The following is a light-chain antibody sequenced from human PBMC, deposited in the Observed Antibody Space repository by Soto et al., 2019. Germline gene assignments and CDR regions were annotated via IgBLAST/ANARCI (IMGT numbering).Light chain of an antibody. J-gene: IGKJ3*01. Sequence: IQITQSPSFLSASIVDTVTITCRASQTIDRYLNWFQQKSGQAPKLLMNAASSLRSGVPSRFSASGSGTDFTLTISSLQPEDYATYYCQQSYNAPFNFGPGTKVDIK. CDR2: AAS. V-gene: IGKV1-39*01. CDR1: QTIDRY. CDR3: QQSYNAPFN.